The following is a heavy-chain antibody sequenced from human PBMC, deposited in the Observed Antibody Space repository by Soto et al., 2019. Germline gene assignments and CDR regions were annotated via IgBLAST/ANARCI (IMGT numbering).Heavy chain of an antibody. Sequence: SVKVSCKASGGTFSSYAISWVRQAPGRGLEWMGGIIPIFGTANYAQKFQGRVTITADESTSTAYMELSSLRSEDTAVYYCAREGDIVVVPGYYYGMDVWGQGTTVTVSS. D-gene: IGHD2-2*01. CDR2: IIPIFGTA. CDR3: AREGDIVVVPGYYYGMDV. V-gene: IGHV1-69*13. CDR1: GGTFSSYA. J-gene: IGHJ6*02.